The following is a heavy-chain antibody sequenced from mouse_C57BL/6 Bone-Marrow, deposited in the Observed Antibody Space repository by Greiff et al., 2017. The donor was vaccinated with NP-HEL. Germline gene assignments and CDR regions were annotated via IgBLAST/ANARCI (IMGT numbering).Heavy chain of an antibody. V-gene: IGHV10-3*01. J-gene: IGHJ4*01. CDR2: IRSKSSNYAT. Sequence: EVQVVESGGGLVQPKGSLKLSCAASGFTFNTYAMHWVRQAPGKGLEWFARIRSKSSNYATYYADSVKDRFTISRDDSQSMLYLQMNNLKTEDTAMYYCVRTYAMDYWGQGTSVTVSS. CDR3: VRTYAMDY. CDR1: GFTFNTYA.